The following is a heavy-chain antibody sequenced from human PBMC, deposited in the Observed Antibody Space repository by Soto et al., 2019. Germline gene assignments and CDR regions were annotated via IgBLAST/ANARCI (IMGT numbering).Heavy chain of an antibody. CDR3: AKGMYSSSWYYDY. Sequence: QVQLVDSGGGVGQPGRSLRLSCAASGFTFNSHGMHWVRQAPGKGPEGVATISYDGSSKFYADSVKGRFTISRDNSKNALYLEMNSLRPDDAAVYYCAKGMYSSSWYYDYWGQGTLVTVSS. CDR1: GFTFNSHG. V-gene: IGHV3-30*18. CDR2: ISYDGSSK. J-gene: IGHJ4*02. D-gene: IGHD6-13*01.